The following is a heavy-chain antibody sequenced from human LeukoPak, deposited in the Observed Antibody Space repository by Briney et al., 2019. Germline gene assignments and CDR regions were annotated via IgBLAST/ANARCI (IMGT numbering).Heavy chain of an antibody. J-gene: IGHJ4*02. D-gene: IGHD3-10*01. CDR2: IKSKTDGGTT. CDR1: GFILSNAW. CDR3: TTSLSRSYSDCDY. V-gene: IGHV3-15*01. Sequence: GGSLRLSCAVSGFILSNAWMRWLRQAPGKGLEWVGRIKSKTDGGTTDYAAPVKGRFTISRDDSKNTLYLQMNSLKTEDTAVYYCTTSLSRSYSDCDYWGQGTLVTVSS.